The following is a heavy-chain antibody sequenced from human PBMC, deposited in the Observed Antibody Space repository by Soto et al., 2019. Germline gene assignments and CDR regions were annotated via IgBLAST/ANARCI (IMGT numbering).Heavy chain of an antibody. D-gene: IGHD2-2*01. CDR3: ARVSTSHDAFDI. CDR2: ISSSSSYI. J-gene: IGHJ3*02. Sequence: PGGSLRLSCAASGFTFSSYSMNWVRQAPGKGLEWVSSISSSSSYIYYADSVKGRFTISRDNAKNSLYLQMNSLRAEDTAVYYSARVSTSHDAFDIWGQGTMVTVSS. V-gene: IGHV3-21*01. CDR1: GFTFSSYS.